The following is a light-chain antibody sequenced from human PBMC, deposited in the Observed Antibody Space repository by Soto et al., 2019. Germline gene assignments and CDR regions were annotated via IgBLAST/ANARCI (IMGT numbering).Light chain of an antibody. CDR1: QSVSSN. CDR2: GAS. J-gene: IGKJ5*01. V-gene: IGKV3-15*01. CDR3: QQYNNWPPIT. Sequence: EIVMTQSPATLSVSPGERATLSCKASQSVSSNLAWYQQKPGQAPRLLIYGASTRATGIPARFSGSGTGTEFTLTISSLQSVDFAVYYCQQYNNWPPITFGQGTRLEIK.